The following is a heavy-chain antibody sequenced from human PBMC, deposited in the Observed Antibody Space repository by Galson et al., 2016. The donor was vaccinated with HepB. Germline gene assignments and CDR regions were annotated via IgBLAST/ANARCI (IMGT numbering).Heavy chain of an antibody. D-gene: IGHD3-22*01. CDR3: ARRTLSLEVDLKGSWFDP. CDR2: IYQSGKT. V-gene: IGHV4-39*01. J-gene: IGHJ5*02. Sequence: SETLSLTCSVSGDSISSSIHYWGWIRQSPGKGLEWIGSIYQSGKTYYNPSLRSRVTISLDRSKNLFSLRLTSVTAADTAVYYCARRTLSLEVDLKGSWFDPWGQGTLVTVSS. CDR1: GDSISSSIHY.